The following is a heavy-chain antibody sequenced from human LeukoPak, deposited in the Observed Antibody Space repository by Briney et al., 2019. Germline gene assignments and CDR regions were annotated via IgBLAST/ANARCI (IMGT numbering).Heavy chain of an antibody. CDR1: GFTFSSYG. CDR2: IWYDGGNK. Sequence: GGSPRLSCAASGFTFSSYGMHWVRQAPGKGLEWVAVIWYDGGNKYYADSVKGRFTISRDNSKNTLYLQMNSLRAEDTAVYYCARVPGYYYGMDVWGQGTTVTVSS. D-gene: IGHD3-10*01. J-gene: IGHJ6*02. CDR3: ARVPGYYYGMDV. V-gene: IGHV3-33*01.